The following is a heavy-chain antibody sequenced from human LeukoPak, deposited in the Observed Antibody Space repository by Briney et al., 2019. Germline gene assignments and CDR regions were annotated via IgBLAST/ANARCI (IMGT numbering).Heavy chain of an antibody. CDR1: GFTFSSYS. D-gene: IGHD3-10*01. CDR3: ASYYDSGSRFDY. V-gene: IGHV3-21*01. J-gene: IGHJ4*02. Sequence: PGGSLRLSCAASGFTFSSYSMNWVRQAPGKGLEWVSSISSSSSYIKYADSVKGRFTISRDNAKNSLYLQMNSLRAEVTAVYYCASYYDSGSRFDYWGQGTLVTVSP. CDR2: ISSSSSYI.